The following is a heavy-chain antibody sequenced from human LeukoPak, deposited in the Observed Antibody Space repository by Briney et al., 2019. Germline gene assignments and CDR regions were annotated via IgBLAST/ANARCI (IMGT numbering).Heavy chain of an antibody. D-gene: IGHD6-19*01. CDR2: ISSSSSTI. V-gene: IGHV3-48*04. CDR1: GFTFSSYS. CDR3: AKERIAVAGPLGY. Sequence: GGSLRLSCAASGFTFSSYSMNWVRQAPGKGLEWVSYISSSSSTIYYADSVKGRFTISRDNAKNSLYLQMNSLRAEDTAVYYCAKERIAVAGPLGYWGQGTLVTVSS. J-gene: IGHJ4*02.